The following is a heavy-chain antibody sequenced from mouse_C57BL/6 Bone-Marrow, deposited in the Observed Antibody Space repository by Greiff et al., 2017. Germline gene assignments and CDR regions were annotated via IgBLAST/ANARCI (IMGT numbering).Heavy chain of an antibody. J-gene: IGHJ3*01. CDR2: IDPENGDT. CDR1: GFNIKDDY. D-gene: IGHD2-4*01. CDR3: TTHYDYLWFAY. Sequence: VQLKESGAELVRPGASVKLSCTASGFNIKDDYMHWVKQRPEQGLEWIGWIDPENGDTEYASKFQGKATITADTSSNTAYLQLRSLTSEDTAVYYCTTHYDYLWFAYWGQGTLVTVSA. V-gene: IGHV14-4*01.